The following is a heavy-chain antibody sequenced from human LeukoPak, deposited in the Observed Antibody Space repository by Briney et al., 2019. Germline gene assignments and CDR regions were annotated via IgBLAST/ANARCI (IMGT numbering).Heavy chain of an antibody. Sequence: AGGSLRLSCAASGFTLSSHTMDWVRQAPGKGLEWVSSISSSSSYIYYADSMKGRFTISRDNAKNSLYLQMNSLRAEDTAVYYCARAGSGYRNPRDYWGQGTLVTVSS. D-gene: IGHD3-22*01. V-gene: IGHV3-21*01. CDR2: ISSSSSYI. CDR1: GFTLSSHT. J-gene: IGHJ4*02. CDR3: ARAGSGYRNPRDY.